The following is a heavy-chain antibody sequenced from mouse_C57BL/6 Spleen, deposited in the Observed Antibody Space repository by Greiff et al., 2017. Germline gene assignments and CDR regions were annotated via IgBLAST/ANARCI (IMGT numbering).Heavy chain of an antibody. Sequence: EVKLMESGGGLVKPGGSLKLSCAASGFTFSSYAMSWVRQTPEKRLEWVATISDGGSYTYYPDNVKGRFTISRDNAKNNLYLQMSHLKSEDTAMYYCARGDYYGSSLFDYWGQGTTLTVSS. V-gene: IGHV5-4*03. D-gene: IGHD1-1*01. CDR1: GFTFSSYA. CDR3: ARGDYYGSSLFDY. J-gene: IGHJ2*01. CDR2: ISDGGSYT.